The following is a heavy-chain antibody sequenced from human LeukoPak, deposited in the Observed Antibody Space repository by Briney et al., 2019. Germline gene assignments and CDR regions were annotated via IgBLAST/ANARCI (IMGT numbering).Heavy chain of an antibody. V-gene: IGHV1-2*04. Sequence: GASVKVSCKASGYTFTGYYMHWVRQAPGQGLEWMGWINPNSGGTNYAQKFQGWVTMTRDTSISTAYMELSSLRSEDTAVYYCATDRPYYYDSSGYPGHAFDIWGQGTIVTVSS. J-gene: IGHJ3*02. D-gene: IGHD3-22*01. CDR1: GYTFTGYY. CDR3: ATDRPYYYDSSGYPGHAFDI. CDR2: INPNSGGT.